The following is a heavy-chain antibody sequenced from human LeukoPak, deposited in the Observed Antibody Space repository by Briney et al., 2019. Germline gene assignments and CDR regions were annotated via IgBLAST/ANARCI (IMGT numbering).Heavy chain of an antibody. CDR1: GFDFRTYW. CDR3: AGGVSSRLLDY. D-gene: IGHD3-10*01. Sequence: GGSLRLSCAASGFDFRTYWMHWVRPAPGKGLMWVSRINSDVSNVIYADSVKGRFTISRDNSKNTLYLQMNTLTVEDTAVYHCAGGVSSRLLDYWGRGTLVTVSS. CDR2: INSDVSNV. V-gene: IGHV3-74*01. J-gene: IGHJ4*02.